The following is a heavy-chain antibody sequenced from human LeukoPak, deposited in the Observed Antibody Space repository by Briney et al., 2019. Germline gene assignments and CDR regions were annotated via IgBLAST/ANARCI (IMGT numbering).Heavy chain of an antibody. V-gene: IGHV3-21*01. J-gene: IGHJ6*04. CDR1: GFTFSSYT. CDR3: ARDRSPPLDV. CDR2: ITDSSSSM. Sequence: GGSLRLSCAASGFTFSSYTMNWVRQAPGKGLEWVSSITDSSSSMYYADSVKGRFTISRDNAKNSLYLQMNSLRAEDTAVYYCARDRSPPLDVWGKGTTVTISS.